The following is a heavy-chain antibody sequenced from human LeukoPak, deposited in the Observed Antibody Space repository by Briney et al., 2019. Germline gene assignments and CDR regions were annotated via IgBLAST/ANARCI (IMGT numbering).Heavy chain of an antibody. J-gene: IGHJ3*02. CDR2: ISSSSSTI. CDR3: ASGVFVVVPAAITGDAFDI. Sequence: GGSLRLSCAASGFTFSSYSMNWVRQAPGKGLEWVSYISSSSSTIYYADSVKGRFTISRDNAKNSLYLQTNSLRAEDTAVYYCASGVFVVVPAAITGDAFDIWGQGTMVTVSS. V-gene: IGHV3-48*01. CDR1: GFTFSSYS. D-gene: IGHD2-2*02.